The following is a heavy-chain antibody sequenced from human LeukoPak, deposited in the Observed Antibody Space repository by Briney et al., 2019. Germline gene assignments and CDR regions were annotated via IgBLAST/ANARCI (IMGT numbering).Heavy chain of an antibody. CDR1: GGSISSYY. Sequence: NPSETLSLTCTVSGGSISSYYWSWIRQPPGKGLEWIGYIYYSGSTNYNPSLKSRVTISVDTSKNQFSLKLSSVTAADSAVYYCARVAGTFYYYYYGMDVWGQGTTVTVSS. V-gene: IGHV4-59*01. CDR2: IYYSGST. CDR3: ARVAGTFYYYYYGMDV. D-gene: IGHD6-19*01. J-gene: IGHJ6*02.